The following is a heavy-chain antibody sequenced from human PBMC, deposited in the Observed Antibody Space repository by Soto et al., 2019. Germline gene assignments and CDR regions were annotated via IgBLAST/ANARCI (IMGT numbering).Heavy chain of an antibody. CDR3: ARDAGQGWYFDY. V-gene: IGHV3-30-3*01. J-gene: IGHJ4*02. D-gene: IGHD6-19*01. CDR2: ISYDGSNK. Sequence: QVQLVESGGGVVQPGRSLRLSCAASGFTFSSYAMHWVRQAPGKGLEWVAVISYDGSNKYYADSVKGRFTISRDNSKHTLYLQMNSLRAEDTAVYYCARDAGQGWYFDYWGQGTLVTVSS. CDR1: GFTFSSYA.